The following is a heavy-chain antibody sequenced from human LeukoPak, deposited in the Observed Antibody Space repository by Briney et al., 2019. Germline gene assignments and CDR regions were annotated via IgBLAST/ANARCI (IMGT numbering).Heavy chain of an antibody. V-gene: IGHV4-4*07. J-gene: IGHJ4*02. CDR1: GFTFSSYY. CDR3: ATSPTRSSSWPVSGAFN. Sequence: AETLCLTCTASGFTFSSYYWSWIRQPPGKGLEWIGRIYISGSTDYNPPLKSRVSMSIDASKNQITLRLTSVTAADTAVYYCATSPTRSSSWPVSGAFNWGQGTLVTVSS. CDR2: IYISGST. D-gene: IGHD6-13*01.